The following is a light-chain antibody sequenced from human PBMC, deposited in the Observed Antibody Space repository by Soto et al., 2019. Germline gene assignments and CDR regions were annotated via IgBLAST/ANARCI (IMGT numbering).Light chain of an antibody. J-gene: IGKJ1*01. CDR2: VAS. CDR3: QQYGSSPWT. V-gene: IGKV3-20*01. CDR1: QSVSSSF. Sequence: EIVLTQSPGTLSLSPGEGTTLSCRASQSVSSSFSAWYQQKPGQAPRLLIYVASSRAPGIPDRFRGSASGTDFTLTISRLEPEDFALYYCQQYGSSPWTFGQGTKVEIK.